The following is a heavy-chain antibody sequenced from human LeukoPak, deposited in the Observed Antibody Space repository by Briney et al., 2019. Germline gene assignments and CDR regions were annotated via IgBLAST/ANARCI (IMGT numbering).Heavy chain of an antibody. V-gene: IGHV4-59*08. CDR2: IYYSGST. Sequence: SSETLSLTCTVSGGSISSYYWSWIRQPPGKGLEWIGYIYYSGSTNYNPSLKSRVTISVDTSKNQFSLKLSSVTATDTAVYYCASLMIASSRAFDIWGQGTMVTVSS. CDR1: GGSISSYY. CDR3: ASLMIASSRAFDI. J-gene: IGHJ3*02. D-gene: IGHD3-22*01.